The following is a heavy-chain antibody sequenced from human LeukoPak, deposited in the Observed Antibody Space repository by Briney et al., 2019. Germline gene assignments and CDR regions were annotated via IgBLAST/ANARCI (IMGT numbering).Heavy chain of an antibody. CDR2: ISYDGSNK. CDR3: ARVMGRYCSSTSCYVDY. CDR1: GITFSSYA. D-gene: IGHD2-2*01. Sequence: GGSLRLSCAASGITFSSYAMHWVRRAPGKGLEWVAVISYDGSNKYYADSVKGRFTISRDNSKNTLYLQMNSLRAEDAAVYYCARVMGRYCSSTSCYVDYWGQGTLVTVSS. V-gene: IGHV3-30*04. J-gene: IGHJ4*02.